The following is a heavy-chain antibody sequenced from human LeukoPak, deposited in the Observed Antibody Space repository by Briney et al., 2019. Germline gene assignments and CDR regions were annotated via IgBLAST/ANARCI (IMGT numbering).Heavy chain of an antibody. J-gene: IGHJ5*02. CDR1: GGSISSYY. CDR3: ARSPGIAAAGA. CDR2: IYYSGST. V-gene: IGHV4-59*01. D-gene: IGHD6-13*01. Sequence: SETLSLTCTVSGGSISSYYWSWIRQPPGKGLEWIGYIYYSGSTNYNPSLKSRVTISVDTSKNQFSLKLSSVTAADTAVYYCARSPGIAAAGAWGQGTLVTVSS.